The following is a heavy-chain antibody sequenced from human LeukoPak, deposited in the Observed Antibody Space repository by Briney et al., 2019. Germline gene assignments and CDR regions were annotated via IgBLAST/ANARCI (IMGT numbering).Heavy chain of an antibody. D-gene: IGHD6-6*01. J-gene: IGHJ5*02. V-gene: IGHV4-59*08. Sequence: PSETLSLTCTVSGGSISNYYWSWIRQPPGKGLEWIGYVYYTGSTRYNPSLKSRVTISGVTSKNQFSLKLSSVTAADTAVYYCTRRGGSSSSDWFDPWGQGTLVIVSS. CDR1: GGSISNYY. CDR3: TRRGGSSSSDWFDP. CDR2: VYYTGST.